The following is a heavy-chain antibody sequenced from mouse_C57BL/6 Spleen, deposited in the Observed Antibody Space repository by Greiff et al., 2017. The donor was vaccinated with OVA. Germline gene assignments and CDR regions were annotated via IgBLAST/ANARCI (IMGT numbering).Heavy chain of an antibody. V-gene: IGHV5-16*01. CDR3: ARDGDGYYGGFAY. CDR1: GFTFSDYY. J-gene: IGHJ3*01. CDR2: INYDGSST. Sequence: EVQLVESEGGLVQPGSSMKLSCTASGFTFSDYYMAWVRQVPEKGLEWVANINYDGSSTYYLDSLKSRFIISRDNAKNILYLQMSSLKSEDTATYYCARDGDGYYGGFAYWGQGTLVTVSA. D-gene: IGHD2-3*01.